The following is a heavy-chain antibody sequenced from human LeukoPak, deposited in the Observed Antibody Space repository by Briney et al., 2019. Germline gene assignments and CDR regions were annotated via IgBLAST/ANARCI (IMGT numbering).Heavy chain of an antibody. CDR1: GFIFGTTR. Sequence: GGSLRLSRAGSGFIFGTTRMSWVRQTPGKGLEWVASINYDGSEKYYVGSVEGRFTISRDSAKKSLFLQMNSLRAEDTAIYYCTRDPHWGQGTLVTVSS. CDR2: INYDGSEK. CDR3: TRDPH. V-gene: IGHV3-7*01. J-gene: IGHJ4*02.